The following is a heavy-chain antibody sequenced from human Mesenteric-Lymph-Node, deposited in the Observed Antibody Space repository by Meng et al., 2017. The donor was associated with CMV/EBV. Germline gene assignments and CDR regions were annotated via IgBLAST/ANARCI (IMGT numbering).Heavy chain of an antibody. CDR3: AKDQSPEWLLPYYYYGMDV. J-gene: IGHJ6*02. V-gene: IGHV3-23*01. CDR2: ISGSGGST. CDR1: GFTFSSYE. D-gene: IGHD3-3*01. Sequence: GGSLRLSCAASGFTFSSYEMNWVRQAPGKGLEWVSAISGSGGSTYYADSVKGRFTISRDNSKNTLYLQMNSLRAEDTAVYYCAKDQSPEWLLPYYYYGMDVWGQGTTVTVSS.